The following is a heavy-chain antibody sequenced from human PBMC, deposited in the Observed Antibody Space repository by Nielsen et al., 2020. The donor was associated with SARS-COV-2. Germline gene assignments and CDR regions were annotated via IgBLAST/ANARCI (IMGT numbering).Heavy chain of an antibody. D-gene: IGHD3-22*01. CDR2: IGTAGDT. Sequence: GESLKISCAASGFTFSSYDMHWVRQATGKGLEWVSAIGTAGDTYYPGSVKGRFTISRENAKNSLYLQMNSLRAGDTAVYYCARSGGSSGYYYYYYGMDVWGQGTTVTVSS. V-gene: IGHV3-13*04. J-gene: IGHJ6*02. CDR1: GFTFSSYD. CDR3: ARSGGSSGYYYYYYGMDV.